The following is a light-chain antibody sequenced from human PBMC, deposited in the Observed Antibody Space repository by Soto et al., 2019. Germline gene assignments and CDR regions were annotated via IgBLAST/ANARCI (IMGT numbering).Light chain of an antibody. CDR3: QQLNSYPLT. Sequence: DIQLTQSPLFLSASVGDRVTITCRASQSISNYLGWYQQKSGKAPKLLIYAASTLQSGVPSRFSGSGSGTEFTLTISSLQPEDFATDYCQQLNSYPLTFGGGTKVEIK. V-gene: IGKV1-9*01. CDR2: AAS. J-gene: IGKJ4*01. CDR1: QSISNY.